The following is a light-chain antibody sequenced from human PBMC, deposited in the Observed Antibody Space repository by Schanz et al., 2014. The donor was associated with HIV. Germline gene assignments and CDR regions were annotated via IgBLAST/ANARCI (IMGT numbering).Light chain of an antibody. V-gene: IGLV1-44*01. CDR1: RSNIGSRT. CDR2: NDN. Sequence: QSVLTQPPSASGTPGQRVTISCSGSRSNIGSRTVDWYYQLPGTAPRLLIHNDNQRPSGVPDRFSASKSGTSASLAITGLQAEDEADYYCQSYDSSLSGSYVFGTGTKLTVL. J-gene: IGLJ1*01. CDR3: QSYDSSLSGSYV.